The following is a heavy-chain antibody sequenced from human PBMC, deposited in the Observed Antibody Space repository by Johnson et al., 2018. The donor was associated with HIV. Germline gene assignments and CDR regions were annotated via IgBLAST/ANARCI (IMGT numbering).Heavy chain of an antibody. CDR1: GFTFSSYG. D-gene: IGHD6-19*01. J-gene: IGHJ3*02. V-gene: IGHV3-20*04. Sequence: VQLVESGGGVVQPGRSLRLSCAASGFTFSSYGMSWVRQAPWKGLEWVSGINWNGGSTGYADSVKGRFTISRDNAKNSLHLQMNSLRAEDTALYYCARDRSSGWWDLEDACDSWGQGTMVTVSP. CDR3: ARDRSSGWWDLEDACDS. CDR2: INWNGGST.